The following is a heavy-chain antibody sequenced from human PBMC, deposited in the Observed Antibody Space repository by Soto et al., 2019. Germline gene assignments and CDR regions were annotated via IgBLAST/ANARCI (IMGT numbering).Heavy chain of an antibody. J-gene: IGHJ5*02. CDR2: IYYSGST. CDR1: GGSISSYY. V-gene: IGHV4-59*01. D-gene: IGHD2-21*01. CDR3: ARDIRRPNNWFDP. Sequence: QVQLQESGPGLVKPSETLSLTCTVSGGSISSYYWSWIRQPPGKGLEWIWYIYYSGSTNYNPSLKSRVTISVDTSKNQFSLKLSSVTAADTAVYYCARDIRRPNNWFDPGGQGTLVTVSS.